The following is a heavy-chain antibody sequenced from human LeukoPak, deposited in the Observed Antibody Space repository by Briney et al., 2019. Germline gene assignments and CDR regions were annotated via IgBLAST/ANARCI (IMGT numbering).Heavy chain of an antibody. Sequence: TGGSLRLSCVASGFSFSSFGMHWVRQAPGKGLEWVAVISYDGGTEYYADSVKGRFTISRDKSKNTLYLQMNSLTAEDTAVYYCAKTSRGRWVDWGMDVWGQGTTVTVSS. V-gene: IGHV3-30*18. CDR3: AKTSRGRWVDWGMDV. CDR1: GFSFSSFG. CDR2: ISYDGGTE. D-gene: IGHD6-25*01. J-gene: IGHJ6*02.